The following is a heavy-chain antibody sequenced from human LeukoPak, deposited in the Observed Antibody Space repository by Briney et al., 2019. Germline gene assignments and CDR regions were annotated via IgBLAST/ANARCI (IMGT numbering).Heavy chain of an antibody. D-gene: IGHD3-3*01. CDR1: GYIFTTYA. CDR3: ARRGELRPYRFDP. J-gene: IGHJ5*02. Sequence: ASVKVSCKASGYIFTTYAMHWVRQAPGQGLEWMGWISAYNGNTNYAQKLQGRVTMTTDTSTSTAYMELRSLRSDGTAVHYCARRGELRPYRFDPWGQGTLVTVSS. V-gene: IGHV1-18*01. CDR2: ISAYNGNT.